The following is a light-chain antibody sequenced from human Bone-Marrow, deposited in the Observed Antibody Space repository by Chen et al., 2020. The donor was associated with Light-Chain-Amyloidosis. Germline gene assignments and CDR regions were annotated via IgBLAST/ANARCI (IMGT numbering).Light chain of an antibody. CDR3: QQYNNWPPWT. J-gene: IGKJ1*01. V-gene: IGKV3-15*01. CDR1: QSVSSS. Sequence: EIVMTQSPATLSVSPGERATLSCRASQSVSSSLAWYQQKPGQAPRLLIYGASTRATGIPARFSGSGSGTEFTRTISSLQSEDFAVYYCQQYNNWPPWTFGQGTKVEI. CDR2: GAS.